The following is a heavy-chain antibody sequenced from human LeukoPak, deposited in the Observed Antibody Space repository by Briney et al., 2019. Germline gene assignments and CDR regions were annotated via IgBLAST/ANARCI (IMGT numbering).Heavy chain of an antibody. CDR2: ISGSGSSI. D-gene: IGHD6-19*01. CDR3: ARGPYSSGWYYFDY. CDR1: GFNFSNHE. Sequence: GGSLRLSCPASGFNFSNHEMNWVRQAPGKGLEWVLYISGSGSSIYYADSVKGRFTISRDNAKNSLYLQMNSLRAEDTAVYYCARGPYSSGWYYFDYWGQGTLVTVSS. V-gene: IGHV3-48*03. J-gene: IGHJ4*02.